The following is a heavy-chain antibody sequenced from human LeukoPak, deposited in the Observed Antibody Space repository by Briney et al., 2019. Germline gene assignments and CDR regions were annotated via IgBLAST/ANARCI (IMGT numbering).Heavy chain of an antibody. V-gene: IGHV4-59*01. Sequence: SQTLSLTCTVSGGSISSYYWSWIRQPPGKGLEWIGYISYSGSINYNPSLKSRVTISVDTSKNQFSLKLSSVTAADTAVYYCARVSPITVFGVDYYYYMDVWGKGTTVTVSS. CDR3: ARVSPITVFGVDYYYYMDV. J-gene: IGHJ6*03. D-gene: IGHD3-3*01. CDR1: GGSISSYY. CDR2: ISYSGSI.